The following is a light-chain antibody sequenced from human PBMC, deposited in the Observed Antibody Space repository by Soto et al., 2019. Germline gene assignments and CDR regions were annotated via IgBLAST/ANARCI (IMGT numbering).Light chain of an antibody. CDR3: QSYDSSSWV. V-gene: IGLV1-40*01. Sequence: QSALTQPPSVSGAPGQRVTISCTGSSSNIGAGFHVHWYQQLPGTAPKLIIYANTNRPSGVPDRFSGSKSGTSASLAITGLQAEDEADYYCQSYDSSSWVFGGGTKLTVL. J-gene: IGLJ3*02. CDR2: ANT. CDR1: SSNIGAGFH.